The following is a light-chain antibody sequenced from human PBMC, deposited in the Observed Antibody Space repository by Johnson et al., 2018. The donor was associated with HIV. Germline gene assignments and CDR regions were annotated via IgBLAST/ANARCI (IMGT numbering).Light chain of an antibody. V-gene: IGLV1-51*01. Sequence: QSVLTQPPSVSAAPGQKVTISCSGSSSNIGNNYVSWYQQLPGTAPKLLIYDNNKRPSGIPDRFSGSKSGTSATLAITGLHTGDEADYYCGTWDSSLGVFGTGTKVTVL. CDR2: DNN. CDR1: SSNIGNNY. J-gene: IGLJ1*01. CDR3: GTWDSSLGV.